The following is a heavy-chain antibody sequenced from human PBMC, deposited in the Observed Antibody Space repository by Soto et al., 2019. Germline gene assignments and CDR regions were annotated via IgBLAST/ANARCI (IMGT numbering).Heavy chain of an antibody. Sequence: ASVKVSCKVSGYTLTELSMHWVRQAPGKGLEWMGGFDPEDGETIYAQKFQGRVTMTEDTSTDTAYMELSSLRSEDTAVYYCATDFPTPRRHYDFWSGYPTLNTWGQGTLVTVSS. CDR2: FDPEDGET. V-gene: IGHV1-24*01. CDR3: ATDFPTPRRHYDFWSGYPTLNT. D-gene: IGHD3-3*01. J-gene: IGHJ5*02. CDR1: GYTLTELS.